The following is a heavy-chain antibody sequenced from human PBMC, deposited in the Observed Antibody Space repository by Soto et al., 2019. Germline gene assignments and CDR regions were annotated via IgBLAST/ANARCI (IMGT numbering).Heavy chain of an antibody. J-gene: IGHJ4*02. CDR1: GGSISGSY. Sequence: SETLSLTCSVSGGSISGSYWSWIRQSPGKGLEWLGYVYYTGSTNYSPSLRSRVSISVDTSKNEFSLRLSSVTAADTAVYFCARSVAVPGAKEWTPRRAFDYWGQGTQVTVSS. D-gene: IGHD3-3*01. CDR3: ARSVAVPGAKEWTPRRAFDY. CDR2: VYYTGST. V-gene: IGHV4-59*01.